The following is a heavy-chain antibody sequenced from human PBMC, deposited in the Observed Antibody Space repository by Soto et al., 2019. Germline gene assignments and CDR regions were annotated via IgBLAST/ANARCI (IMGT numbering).Heavy chain of an antibody. V-gene: IGHV3-15*01. CDR1: GFIFSNAW. J-gene: IGHJ4*02. D-gene: IGHD1-1*01. CDR3: PTGIHNG. CDR2: IKSRSAGGTT. Sequence: EVQLVESGGVLVKPEGSLRLSCATSGFIFSNAWMSWVRQAPGRGLEWVGRIKSRSAGGTTDYATAVEDRFIISRDDPKNTLYLQMNNLTTADTAVYYCPTGIHNGWGQGTLVIVS.